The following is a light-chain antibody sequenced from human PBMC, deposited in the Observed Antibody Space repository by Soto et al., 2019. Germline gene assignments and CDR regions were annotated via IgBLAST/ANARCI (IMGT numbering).Light chain of an antibody. CDR1: QSVNSN. CDR2: GAS. J-gene: IGKJ4*02. V-gene: IGKV3-15*01. CDR3: QQYKNWPPVT. Sequence: ETVMTQSPATLSVSLGERATLSCRASQSVNSNLAWYQQKPGQAPNLLIYGASIRATGVPARFSGSGSGTEFTLTISSLQPDDFSVYFYQQYKNWPPVTFGGGTKVEIK.